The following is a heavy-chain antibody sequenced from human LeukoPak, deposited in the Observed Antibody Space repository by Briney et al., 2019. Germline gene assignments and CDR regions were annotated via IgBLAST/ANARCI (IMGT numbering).Heavy chain of an antibody. CDR2: ISRSRTYI. CDR3: ARDLLPNYYDSSGPPDY. V-gene: IGHV3-21*01. Sequence: PGGSLRLSCAASGFTFRSYSLNWVRQAPGKGLEWVSSISRSRTYIYYADSVKGRFTISRKNAKNSLYLQMNSLRAEDTAVYYCARDLLPNYYDSSGPPDYWGQGTLVTVSS. D-gene: IGHD3-22*01. J-gene: IGHJ4*02. CDR1: GFTFRSYS.